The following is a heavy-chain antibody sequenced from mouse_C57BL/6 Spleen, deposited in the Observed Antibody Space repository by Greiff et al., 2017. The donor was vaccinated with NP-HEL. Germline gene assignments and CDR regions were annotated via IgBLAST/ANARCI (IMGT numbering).Heavy chain of an antibody. CDR3: ASGWYPAWFAY. CDR2: INPNNGGT. CDR1: GYTFTDYN. Sequence: VQLQQSGPELVKPGASVKMSCKASGYTFTDYNMHWVKQSHGKSLEWIGYINPNNGGTSYNQKFKGKATLTVNKSSSTAYMELRSLTSEDSAVYYCASGWYPAWFAYWGQGTLVTVSA. D-gene: IGHD2-1*01. J-gene: IGHJ3*01. V-gene: IGHV1-22*01.